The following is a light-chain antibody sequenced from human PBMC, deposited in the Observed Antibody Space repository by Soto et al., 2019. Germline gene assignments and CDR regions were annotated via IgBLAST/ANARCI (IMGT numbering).Light chain of an antibody. Sequence: IRRTQSTYTLSASVGDTVTVTCRASQSVSGWLAWYQQKPGEAPKLLIYDASALPRGVPSRFSGSGSGTKFTLTISSLQPDDIATYYCQQYSTFWTFGQGTKVDI. V-gene: IGKV1-5*01. CDR1: QSVSGW. CDR2: DAS. J-gene: IGKJ1*01. CDR3: QQYSTFWT.